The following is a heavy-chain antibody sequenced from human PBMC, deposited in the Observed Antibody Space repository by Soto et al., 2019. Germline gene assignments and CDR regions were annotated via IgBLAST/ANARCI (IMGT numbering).Heavy chain of an antibody. J-gene: IGHJ4*02. CDR2: ISGSGNYT. V-gene: IGHV3-21*01. Sequence: GGSLRLSCAASGFTFSTYSMNWVRQAPGKGLEWVSSISGSGNYTHYADFLRGRFTISRDNAKTSLYLQMNSLRAEDTAVYYCAREGINNYNEYYFDSWGQGTVVT. D-gene: IGHD4-4*01. CDR1: GFTFSTYS. CDR3: AREGINNYNEYYFDS.